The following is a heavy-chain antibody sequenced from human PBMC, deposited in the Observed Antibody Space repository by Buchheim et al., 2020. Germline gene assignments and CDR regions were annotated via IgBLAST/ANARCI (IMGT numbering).Heavy chain of an antibody. CDR2: IYPGDSDT. CDR1: GYSFTSYW. V-gene: IGHV5-51*01. D-gene: IGHD6-19*01. Sequence: EVQLVQSGAEVKKPGESLKISCKGSGYSFTSYWIGWVRQMPGKGLEWMGIIYPGDSDTRYSPSFQGQVTISADKSISTAYLQWSSLKASDTAMYYCARERDIAVPGSRTPKVYYYGMDVWGQGTT. J-gene: IGHJ6*02. CDR3: ARERDIAVPGSRTPKVYYYGMDV.